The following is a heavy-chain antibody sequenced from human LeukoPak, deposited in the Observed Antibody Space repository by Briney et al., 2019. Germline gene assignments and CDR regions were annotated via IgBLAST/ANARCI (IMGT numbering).Heavy chain of an antibody. CDR2: IYYSGST. D-gene: IGHD3-9*01. Sequence: PSETLSLTCTVSGGSISSGGYYWSWIRQHPGKGLEWIGYIYYSGSTYYSPSLKSRVTISVDTSKNQFSLKLSSVTAADTAVYYCARAGYDNPIDYWGQGTLVTVSS. CDR1: GGSISSGGYY. CDR3: ARAGYDNPIDY. V-gene: IGHV4-31*03. J-gene: IGHJ4*02.